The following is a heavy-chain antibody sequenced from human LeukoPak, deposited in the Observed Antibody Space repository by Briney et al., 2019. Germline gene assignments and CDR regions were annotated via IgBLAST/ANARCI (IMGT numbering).Heavy chain of an antibody. J-gene: IGHJ5*02. Sequence: SETLSLTCAVYGGSFSGYYWSWIRQPPGKGLEWIGEINHSGSTNYNPSLKSRVTISVDTSKNQFSLKLSSVTAADTAVYYCARRGVRGVIIKASNWFDPWGQGTLVTVSS. CDR1: GGSFSGYY. CDR2: INHSGST. V-gene: IGHV4-34*01. D-gene: IGHD3-10*01. CDR3: ARRGVRGVIIKASNWFDP.